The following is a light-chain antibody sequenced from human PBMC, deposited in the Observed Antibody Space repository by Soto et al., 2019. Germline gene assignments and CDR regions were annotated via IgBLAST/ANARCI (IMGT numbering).Light chain of an antibody. J-gene: IGKJ2*01. Sequence: EIVLTQSPGTLSLSPGERATLSCRASQSVSSSFLAWYQQNPGQAPRLLIYCASSRATGIPDRFSGSGSGTDFTLTISRLEPEEFAVYYCQQYGSAPLTFGQGTKLGIK. CDR1: QSVSSSF. CDR2: CAS. CDR3: QQYGSAPLT. V-gene: IGKV3-20*01.